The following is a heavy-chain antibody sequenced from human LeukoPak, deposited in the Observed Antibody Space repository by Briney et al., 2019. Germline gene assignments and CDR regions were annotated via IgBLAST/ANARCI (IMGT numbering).Heavy chain of an antibody. V-gene: IGHV5-51*01. CDR1: GYSFTNYW. D-gene: IGHD6-13*01. J-gene: IGHJ6*02. CDR3: ARHKRRSSIAAAGFYYYYGMDV. Sequence: GESLKISCKCSGYSFTNYWIGWVRQMPGKGLEWMGIIYPGDSDTRYSPSFQGQVTISADKSISTAYLQWSSLKASDTAMYYCARHKRRSSIAAAGFYYYYGMDVWGQGTTVTVSS. CDR2: IYPGDSDT.